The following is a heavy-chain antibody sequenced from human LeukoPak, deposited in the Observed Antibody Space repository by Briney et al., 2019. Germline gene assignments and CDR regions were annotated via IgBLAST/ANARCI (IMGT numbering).Heavy chain of an antibody. D-gene: IGHD6-19*01. Sequence: GASVKVSCKASGYTFTSYYMHWVRQAPGKGLEWTGIINPSGGSTSYAQKFQGRVTMTRDTSTSTVYMELSSLRSEDTAVYYCARDHSSGWYVSDYWGQGTLVTVSS. J-gene: IGHJ4*02. CDR3: ARDHSSGWYVSDY. V-gene: IGHV1-46*01. CDR2: INPSGGST. CDR1: GYTFTSYY.